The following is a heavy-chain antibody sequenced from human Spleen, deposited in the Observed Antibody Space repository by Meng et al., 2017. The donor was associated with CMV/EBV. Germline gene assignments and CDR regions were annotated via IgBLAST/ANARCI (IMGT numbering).Heavy chain of an antibody. CDR3: ASVQWLVRRYYFDN. D-gene: IGHD6-19*01. J-gene: IGHJ4*02. CDR2: IYYSGST. V-gene: IGHV4-39*07. Sequence: GSLRLSCSVSGGSISSISYFWGWIRQPPGKGLEWIGSIYYSGSTYYNPSLKTRVTISVDTSNNQFSLKMRSVTAADTAVYYCASVQWLVRRYYFDNWGQGTLVTVSS. CDR1: GGSISSISYF.